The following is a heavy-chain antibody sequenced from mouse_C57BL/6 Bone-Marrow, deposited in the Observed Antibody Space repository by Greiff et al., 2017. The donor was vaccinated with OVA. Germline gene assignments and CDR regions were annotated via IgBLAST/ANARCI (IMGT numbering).Heavy chain of an antibody. J-gene: IGHJ2*01. CDR3: ARSGNLYYFDY. Sequence: VQGVESGAELARPGASVKLSCKASGYTFTSYGISWVKQRTGQGLEWIGEIYPRSGNTYYNEKFKGKATLTADKSSSTAYMELRSLTSEDSAVYFCARSGNLYYFDYWGQGTTLTVSS. CDR1: GYTFTSYG. CDR2: IYPRSGNT. V-gene: IGHV1-81*01. D-gene: IGHD2-1*01.